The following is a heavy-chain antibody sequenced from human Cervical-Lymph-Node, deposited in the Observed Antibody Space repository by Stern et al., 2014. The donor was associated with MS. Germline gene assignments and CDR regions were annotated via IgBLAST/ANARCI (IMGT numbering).Heavy chain of an antibody. CDR2: IYYNGWT. D-gene: IGHD1-26*01. CDR3: ARAHSGSSPLSQYYAMDV. V-gene: IGHV4-31*03. CDR1: GDSINGAPYL. J-gene: IGHJ6*02. Sequence: QVQLQESGPGLLKPSQTLSLTCTVSGDSINGAPYLWSWIRQHPGKGLEWTGYIYYNGWTSYNPSLKSRLTISVDTSKNQFSLNLRSVTAADTAVYFCARAHSGSSPLSQYYAMDVWGQGTTVTVSS.